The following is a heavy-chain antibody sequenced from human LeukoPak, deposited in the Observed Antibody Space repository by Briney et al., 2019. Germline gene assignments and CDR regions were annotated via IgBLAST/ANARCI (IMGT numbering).Heavy chain of an antibody. CDR2: ISSSGST. V-gene: IGHV4-61*02. Sequence: KPSGTLSLTCTVSGDSISSGDYYWSWIRQPAWKGLEWIGRISSSGSTNYNPSLKSRVTISVDTSKNQFSLKLSSVTAADTAVYFCARGPYSYDSSGAFDIWGQGTMVTVSS. J-gene: IGHJ3*02. CDR3: ARGPYSYDSSGAFDI. D-gene: IGHD3-22*01. CDR1: GDSISSGDYY.